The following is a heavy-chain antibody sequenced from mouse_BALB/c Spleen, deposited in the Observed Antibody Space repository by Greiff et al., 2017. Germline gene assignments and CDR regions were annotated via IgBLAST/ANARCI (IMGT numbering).Heavy chain of an antibody. D-gene: IGHD2-4*01. CDR1: GFNIKDYY. CDR2: IDPENGDT. V-gene: IGHV14-4*02. CDR3: NAGAYDYGFAY. J-gene: IGHJ3*01. Sequence: EVKLQESGAELVRSGASVKLSCTASGFNIKDYYMHWVKQRPEQGLEWIGWIDPENGDTEYAPKFQGKATMTADTSSNTAYLQLSSLTSEDTAVYYCNAGAYDYGFAYWGQGTLVTVSA.